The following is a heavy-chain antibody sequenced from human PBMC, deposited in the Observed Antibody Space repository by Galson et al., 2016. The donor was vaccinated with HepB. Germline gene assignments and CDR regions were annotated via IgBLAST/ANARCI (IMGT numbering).Heavy chain of an antibody. Sequence: SLRLSCAASGFAFRSYSMNWVRQAPGKGLEWVSYISVHYTIYYADSVRGRFTISRDNAKNSVYLQMNNLRAEDTAVYFCARSVEGSFDYWGQGALVTVSS. V-gene: IGHV3-48*04. J-gene: IGHJ4*02. D-gene: IGHD5/OR15-5a*01. CDR1: GFAFRSYS. CDR3: ARSVEGSFDY. CDR2: ISVHYTI.